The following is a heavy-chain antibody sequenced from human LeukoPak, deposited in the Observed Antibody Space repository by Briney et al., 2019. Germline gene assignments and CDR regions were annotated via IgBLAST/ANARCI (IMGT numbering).Heavy chain of an antibody. CDR3: ARSPPDYLFWRGYYFDD. D-gene: IGHD3-3*01. Sequence: GGSLRLSCAASGFTLNRYDMHWVRQAPGEGLEWVSSIGTAGDTHYPDFVKGRFTISRENAKNSFYLQMNTLGAGDTAVYYYARSPPDYLFWRGYYFDDWGQGTLVTVSS. J-gene: IGHJ4*02. V-gene: IGHV3-13*01. CDR1: GFTLNRYD. CDR2: IGTAGDT.